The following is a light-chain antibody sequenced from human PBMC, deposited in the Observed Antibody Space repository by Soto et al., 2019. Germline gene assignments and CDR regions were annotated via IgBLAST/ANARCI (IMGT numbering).Light chain of an antibody. J-gene: IGLJ2*01. CDR3: YAYAGDVA. CDR1: SSDVGSYNL. Sequence: QSALTQPPSVSGSPGQSITISCTGTSSDVGSYNLVSWYQHHPGKAPKLMIYEGSARPSGVSNRFSGSKSGTTASLTVSGLQAEDEDYYYCYAYAGDVAFGGGTKLTVL. V-gene: IGLV2-23*01. CDR2: EGS.